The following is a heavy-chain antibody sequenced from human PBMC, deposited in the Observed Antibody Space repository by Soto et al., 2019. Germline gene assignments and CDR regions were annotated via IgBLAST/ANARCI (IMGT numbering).Heavy chain of an antibody. CDR3: ASSGATSYYYYGMAV. CDR1: GGSISSSNW. CDR2: IYHSGST. D-gene: IGHD1-26*01. Sequence: SETLSLTCAVSGGSISSSNWWSWVRQPPGKGLEWIGEIYHSGSTNYNPSLKSRVTISVDKSKNQFSLKLSSVTAADTAVYYCASSGATSYYYYGMAVWGQGTTVTVSS. J-gene: IGHJ6*02. V-gene: IGHV4-4*02.